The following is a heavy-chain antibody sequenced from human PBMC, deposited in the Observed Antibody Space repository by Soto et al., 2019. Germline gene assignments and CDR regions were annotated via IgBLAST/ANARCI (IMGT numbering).Heavy chain of an antibody. CDR2: ISYDGSNK. CDR1: GFTFSSYG. V-gene: IGHV3-30*18. CDR3: AKDYDILTGDGAFDY. J-gene: IGHJ4*02. Sequence: PGESLKISCAASGFTFSSYGMHWVRQAPGKGLEWVAVISYDGSNKYYADSVKGRFTISRDNSKNTLYLQMNSLRAEDTAVYYCAKDYDILTGDGAFDYWGQGTLVTVPS. D-gene: IGHD3-9*01.